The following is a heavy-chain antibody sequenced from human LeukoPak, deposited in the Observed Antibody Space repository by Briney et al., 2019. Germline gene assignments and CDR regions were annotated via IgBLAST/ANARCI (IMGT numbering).Heavy chain of an antibody. J-gene: IGHJ4*02. V-gene: IGHV4-34*01. CDR3: AGGIVVVVAATNNSFDY. CDR1: GGSFSGYY. D-gene: IGHD2-15*01. CDR2: INHSGST. Sequence: SETLSLTCAVYGGSFSGYYWSWIRQPPGKGLEWIGEINHSGSTNYHPSLKSRVTISLDTSKNQFSLKLSSVTAADTAVYYFAGGIVVVVAATNNSFDYWGQGTLVTVSS.